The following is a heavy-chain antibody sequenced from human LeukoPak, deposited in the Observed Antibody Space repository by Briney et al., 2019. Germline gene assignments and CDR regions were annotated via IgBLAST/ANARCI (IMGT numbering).Heavy chain of an antibody. V-gene: IGHV4-59*01. CDR1: GGSISSYY. Sequence: SETLSLTCTVSGGSISSYYWSWIRQPPGEGLEWIGYIYYSGSTNYNPSLKSRVTISVDTSKNQFSLKLSSVTAADTAVYYCASSVSGWSLFDYWGQGTLVTVSS. D-gene: IGHD6-19*01. CDR2: IYYSGST. CDR3: ASSVSGWSLFDY. J-gene: IGHJ4*02.